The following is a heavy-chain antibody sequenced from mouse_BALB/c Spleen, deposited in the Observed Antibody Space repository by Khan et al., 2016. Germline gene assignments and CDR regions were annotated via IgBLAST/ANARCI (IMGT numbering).Heavy chain of an antibody. V-gene: IGHV1-7*01. J-gene: IGHJ4*01. CDR1: GYTFTSYW. D-gene: IGHD2-4*01. CDR3: ARSTMITLYAMDY. CDR2: INPSTGYT. Sequence: VQLQESGAELAKPGASVKMSCKASGYTFTSYWMHWVKQRPGQGLEWIGYINPSTGYTEYNQKFKDKATLTADKSSSTAYMQLSSLTSEDSAVXYCARSTMITLYAMDYWGQGTSVTVSS.